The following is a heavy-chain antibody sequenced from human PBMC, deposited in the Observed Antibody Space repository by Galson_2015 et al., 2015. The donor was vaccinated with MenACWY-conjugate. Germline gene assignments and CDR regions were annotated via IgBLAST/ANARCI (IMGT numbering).Heavy chain of an antibody. CDR3: AKGYYYDTNGHNPEVFEY. V-gene: IGHV3-74*01. J-gene: IGHJ4*02. CDR2: INPDGSGT. CDR1: GFTLSSYW. D-gene: IGHD3-22*01. Sequence: SLRLSCAASGFTLSSYWMHWVRQVPGKGLVWVSRINPDGSGTTYADSVKGRFTISRENAKNTLYLQMSSLRVEDTAIYHCAKGYYYDTNGHNPEVFEYWGQGALVTVSS.